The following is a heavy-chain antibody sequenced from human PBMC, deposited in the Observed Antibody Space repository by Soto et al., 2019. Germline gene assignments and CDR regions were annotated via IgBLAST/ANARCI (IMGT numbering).Heavy chain of an antibody. CDR1: GFTVSSHY. V-gene: IGHV3-66*01. D-gene: IGHD6-19*01. CDR3: ARDSYMGC. Sequence: EVQLAESGGGLVQPGGSLRVSCEASGFTVSSHYMSWVRQAPGKGLEWISVIYNDGSTYYADCVKGRFTLSRDNSKNTLHLQMNRLRVEDTAVYYCARDSYMGCWGQGTLVTVSA. J-gene: IGHJ4*02. CDR2: IYNDGST.